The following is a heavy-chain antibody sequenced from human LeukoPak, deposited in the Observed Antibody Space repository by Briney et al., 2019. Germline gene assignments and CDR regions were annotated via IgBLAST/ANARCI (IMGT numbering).Heavy chain of an antibody. V-gene: IGHV4-59*01. D-gene: IGHD4-17*01. Sequence: SETLSLTCTVCGGSISSYYWSWIRQPPGKGLEWIGYIYYSGSTNYNPPLKSRVTISVDTSKNQFSLKLSSVTAADTAVYYCAWGLDYGDPTRYYGMDVWGQGTTVTVSS. CDR3: AWGLDYGDPTRYYGMDV. CDR2: IYYSGST. CDR1: GGSISSYY. J-gene: IGHJ6*02.